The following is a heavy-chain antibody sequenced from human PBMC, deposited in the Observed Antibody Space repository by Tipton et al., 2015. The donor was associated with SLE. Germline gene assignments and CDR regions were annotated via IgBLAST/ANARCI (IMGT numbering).Heavy chain of an antibody. D-gene: IGHD4/OR15-4a*01. V-gene: IGHV3-23*01. J-gene: IGHJ4*02. CDR1: RVTLGDFA. CDR3: AKDRTHSDYGVMIGL. CDR2: ISGSGFNT. Sequence: SLRLSCTGSRVTLGDFAVTWVRQVPGKGLEWVSSISGSGFNTYYADFAQGRFTISRDNSKNTVYLQMDSLTLEDTAMYFCAKDRTHSDYGVMIGLWGQGTLVSVSS.